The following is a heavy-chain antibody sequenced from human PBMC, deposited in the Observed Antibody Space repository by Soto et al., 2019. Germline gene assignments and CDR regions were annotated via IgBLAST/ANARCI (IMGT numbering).Heavy chain of an antibody. CDR3: ARSDGRY. CDR2: IYYSGST. J-gene: IGHJ4*02. CDR1: GGSISSYY. V-gene: IGHV4-59*01. Sequence: QVQLQESGPGLVKPSETLSLTCTVSGGSISSYYWSWIRQPPGKGLEWIGYIYYSGSTNYNPSLKIRVTRSVVTSKNQCSLKLSSVTAADTAVYYCARSDGRYWGQGTLVTVSS.